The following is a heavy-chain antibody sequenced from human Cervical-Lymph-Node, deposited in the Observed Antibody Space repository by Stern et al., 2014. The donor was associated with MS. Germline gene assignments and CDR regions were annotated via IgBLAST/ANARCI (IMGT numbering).Heavy chain of an antibody. V-gene: IGHV4-31*03. J-gene: IGHJ4*02. D-gene: IGHD3-16*01. Sequence: VQLLESGPGLVKPSQTLSLTCTVSGASISTVGYYWSWIRQHPGKGLEWIAYISYIGSTYYNPSLKSRVSISADTSKNQFSLNLTSVNVADTALYYCARSDRLWGSFDYWGQGILVAVSS. CDR3: ARSDRLWGSFDY. CDR1: GASISTVGYY. CDR2: ISYIGST.